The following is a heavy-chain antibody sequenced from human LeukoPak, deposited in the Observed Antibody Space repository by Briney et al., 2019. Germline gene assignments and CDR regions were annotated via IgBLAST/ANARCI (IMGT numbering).Heavy chain of an antibody. CDR1: GFTFSSYS. V-gene: IGHV3-21*01. CDR2: ISSSSSYI. Sequence: GGSLRLSCAASGFTFSSYSMNWVRQAPGKGLEWVSSISSSSSYIYYADSVKGRFTISRDNAKNSLYLQMNSLRAEDTAVYYCARDDYDYVWGSSSPLDYWGQGTLVTVSS. J-gene: IGHJ4*02. CDR3: ARDDYDYVWGSSSPLDY. D-gene: IGHD3-16*01.